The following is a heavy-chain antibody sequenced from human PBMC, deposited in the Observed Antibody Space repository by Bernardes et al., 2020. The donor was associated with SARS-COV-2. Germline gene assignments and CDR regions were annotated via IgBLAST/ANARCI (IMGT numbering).Heavy chain of an antibody. CDR1: GGSITDYY. CDR3: ARGGSPRWGSTSCYSCDSGYWFHP. J-gene: IGHJ5*02. D-gene: IGHD2-2*01. Sequence: SETLSPTCAVSGGSITDYYWSWIRQSPGEGLEWIGEVNESGRTAYNPSLESRVTISVDTSKNLFSLKVTPVTAADTAVYYCARGGSPRWGSTSCYSCDSGYWFHPWGQGTLVTVYS. V-gene: IGHV4-34*01. CDR2: VNESGRT.